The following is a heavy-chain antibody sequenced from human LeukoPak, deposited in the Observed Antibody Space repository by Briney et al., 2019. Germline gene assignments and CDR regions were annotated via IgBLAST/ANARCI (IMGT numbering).Heavy chain of an antibody. Sequence: PGGSLRLSCAVSGITLSNYGMSWVRQAPGRGLEWVAGISDTGGRTNYADSVKGRFTISRDNPKTILYLQMNSLRAEDTPVYFCAKRGVVSRVILVGFHKEAYYFDSWGQGALVPVSS. CDR3: AKRGVVSRVILVGFHKEAYYFDS. J-gene: IGHJ4*02. D-gene: IGHD3-10*01. CDR1: GITLSNYG. CDR2: ISDTGGRT. V-gene: IGHV3-23*01.